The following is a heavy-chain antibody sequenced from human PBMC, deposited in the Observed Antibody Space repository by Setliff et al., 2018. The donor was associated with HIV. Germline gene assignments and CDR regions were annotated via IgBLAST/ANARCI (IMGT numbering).Heavy chain of an antibody. V-gene: IGHV1-3*01. Sequence: ASVKVSCKASGYSFTRNFVHWVRQAPGQRLEWIGWINAGNGNTKYSQKFQGRVTISRDTSASTVYMELNSLRSEDTAIYYCARDIGSVWHNWFDPWGQGTLVTVSS. D-gene: IGHD6-19*01. CDR2: INAGNGNT. J-gene: IGHJ5*02. CDR3: ARDIGSVWHNWFDP. CDR1: GYSFTRNF.